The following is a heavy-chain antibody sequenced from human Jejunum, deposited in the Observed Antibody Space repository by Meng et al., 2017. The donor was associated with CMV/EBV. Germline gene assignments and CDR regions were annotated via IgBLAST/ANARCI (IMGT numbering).Heavy chain of an antibody. J-gene: IGHJ4*01. CDR2: ITSDSSYI. CDR3: ARAGLYGSGLGY. V-gene: IGHV3-21*01. CDR1: GVTFSSYS. Sequence: SGVTFSSYSMNWVRQAPGKGLEWVSSITSDSSYIYYADSVKGRFTISRDNAKNSLYLQMNSLRAEDTAVYYCARAGLYGSGLGYWGQGTLVTVSS. D-gene: IGHD6-19*01.